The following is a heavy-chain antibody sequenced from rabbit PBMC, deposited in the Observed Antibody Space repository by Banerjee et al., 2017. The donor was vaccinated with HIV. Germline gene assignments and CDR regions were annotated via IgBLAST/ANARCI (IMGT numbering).Heavy chain of an antibody. Sequence: QQQLEESGGGLVKPGGTLTLTCKASGIDISRYNMQWVRQSPGKGLEYIGYINYGGSTYYASWVNGRFTISKTSSTTVTLQLTSLTAADAATYFCARGGNLWGQGTLVTVS. J-gene: IGHJ4*01. CDR3: ARGGNL. CDR1: GIDISRYN. CDR2: INYGGST. V-gene: IGHV1S24*01.